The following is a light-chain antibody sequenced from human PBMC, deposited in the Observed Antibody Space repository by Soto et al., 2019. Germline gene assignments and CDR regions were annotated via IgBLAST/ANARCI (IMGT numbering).Light chain of an antibody. J-gene: IGKJ4*01. V-gene: IGKV3-15*01. CDR2: GAS. CDR1: QSVSSN. Sequence: EIVMTQSPATLSVSPGERATLSCRASQSVSSNLAWYQQKPGQAPRLLIYGASTRATGIPARFSGSGSGTEFPLTLSTLQSEDFAVYYCQQYNNWPQLTFGGGTKVEIK. CDR3: QQYNNWPQLT.